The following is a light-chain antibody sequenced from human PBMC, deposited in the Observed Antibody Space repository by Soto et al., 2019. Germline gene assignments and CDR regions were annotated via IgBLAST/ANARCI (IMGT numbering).Light chain of an antibody. CDR2: AAS. CDR1: QGISSY. CDR3: QQYYSYPAWT. V-gene: IGKV1-8*01. Sequence: AIRMTQSPSSFSASTGDRVTITCRASQGISSYLAWYQQKPGKAPKLLLYAASTLQTGVPSRFSGSGSGTDLTLTISCLQSEDFATYYCQQYYSYPAWTFGQGTKVDIK. J-gene: IGKJ1*01.